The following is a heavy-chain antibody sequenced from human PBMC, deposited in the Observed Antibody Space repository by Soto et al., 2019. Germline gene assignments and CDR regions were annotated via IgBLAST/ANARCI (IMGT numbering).Heavy chain of an antibody. CDR2: ISGSGGST. J-gene: IGHJ3*02. Sequence: PGGSLRLSCAASGFTFSSYAMSWVRQAPGKGLEWVSAISGSGGSTYYADSVKGRFTISRDNPKNTLYLQMNSLRAEDTAVYYCAKPGDPSGAFDIWGQGTMVTVSS. V-gene: IGHV3-23*01. D-gene: IGHD7-27*01. CDR1: GFTFSSYA. CDR3: AKPGDPSGAFDI.